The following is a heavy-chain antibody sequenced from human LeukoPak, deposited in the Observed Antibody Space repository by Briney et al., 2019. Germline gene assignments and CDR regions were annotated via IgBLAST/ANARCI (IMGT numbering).Heavy chain of an antibody. CDR1: GGSFSGYY. J-gene: IGHJ6*03. CDR3: ARVGDDYYYYMDV. CDR2: INHSGST. D-gene: IGHD3-16*01. Sequence: SETLSLTCAVYGGSFSGYYWSWIRQPPGKGLEWIGEINHSGSTNYNPSLKSRVTISVDTSKNQFSLKLSSVTAADTAVYYCARVGDDYYYYMDVWGKGTTVTVPS. V-gene: IGHV4-34*01.